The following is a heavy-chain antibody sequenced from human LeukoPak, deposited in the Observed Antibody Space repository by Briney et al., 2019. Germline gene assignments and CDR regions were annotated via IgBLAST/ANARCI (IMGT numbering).Heavy chain of an antibody. CDR3: ARGEYHQDGIGYNRFDN. D-gene: IGHD5-18*01. J-gene: IGHJ4*02. V-gene: IGHV3-48*01. Sequence: GGSLRLSCAASGFTFSSSWMTWVRQAPGKGLEWISHISAASHGIYYADSVKGRFTVSRDNAKNSVFLLLTSLRPEDTAVYYCARGEYHQDGIGYNRFDNWGRGALVIVSS. CDR1: GFTFSSSW. CDR2: ISAASHGI.